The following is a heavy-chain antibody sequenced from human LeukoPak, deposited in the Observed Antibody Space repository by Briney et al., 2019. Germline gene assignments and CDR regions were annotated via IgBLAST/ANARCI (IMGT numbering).Heavy chain of an antibody. J-gene: IGHJ5*02. CDR2: MNPNSGNT. CDR3: ARGLVLYNWFDP. Sequence: ASVKVSCKASGYTFTSYDINWVRQATGQGLEWLGWMNPNSGNTGYAQKFQGRVTITRNTSISTAYMELSSLRSEDTAVYYCARGLVLYNWFDPWGQRTLVTVSS. D-gene: IGHD6-6*01. CDR1: GYTFTSYD. V-gene: IGHV1-8*03.